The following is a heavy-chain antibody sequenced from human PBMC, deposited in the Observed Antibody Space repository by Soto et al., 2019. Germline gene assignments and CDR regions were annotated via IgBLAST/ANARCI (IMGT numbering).Heavy chain of an antibody. Sequence: QVQLVQSGAEVKKPGASVKVSCKASGYTSTHYDINWVRQATGQGLEWMGWMNPNSGNTVYAQKYRGRVTMTRETSRGTAYMELSSLPPDDTAGYSWGRRYNGYDERYGMDVWGQGTTVTVSS. CDR3: GRRYNGYDERYGMDV. J-gene: IGHJ6*02. CDR2: MNPNSGNT. V-gene: IGHV1-8*01. D-gene: IGHD5-12*01. CDR1: GYTSTHYD.